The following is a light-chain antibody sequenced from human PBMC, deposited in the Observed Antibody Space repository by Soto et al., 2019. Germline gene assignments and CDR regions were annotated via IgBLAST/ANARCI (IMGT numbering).Light chain of an antibody. CDR3: QQYDNLLRT. CDR2: DAS. CDR1: QDISNY. J-gene: IGKJ3*01. V-gene: IGKV1-33*01. Sequence: DIQMTQSPSSLSASVGDRVTITCQASQDISNYLNWYQQKPGKAPKLLIYDASNLETGVPSRFSGSGSGTDFTVTISSLQPEDIATYYCQQYDNLLRTFGPGTKVDIK.